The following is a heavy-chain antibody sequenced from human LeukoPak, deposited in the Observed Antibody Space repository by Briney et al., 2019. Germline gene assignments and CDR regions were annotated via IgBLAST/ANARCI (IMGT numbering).Heavy chain of an antibody. CDR1: GGSISSSSYY. D-gene: IGHD1-26*01. V-gene: IGHV4-39*01. J-gene: IGHJ4*02. Sequence: SETLSLTCTVSGGSISSSSYYWGWIRQPPGKGLEWIVSIYYNGSTYYNPSLKSRVTISVDTYKNQFSLTLSSMTAADTGVYYCARHTGRWEIPTSGEFHYWGQGTLVTVSS. CDR2: IYYNGST. CDR3: ARHTGRWEIPTSGEFHY.